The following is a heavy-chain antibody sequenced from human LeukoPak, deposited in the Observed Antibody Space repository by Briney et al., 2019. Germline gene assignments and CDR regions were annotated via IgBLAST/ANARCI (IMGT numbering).Heavy chain of an antibody. Sequence: PSETLSLTCTVSGGSISSGGYYWSWIRQHPGKGLEWIGYIYYSGSTNYNPSLKSRVTISVDTSKNQFSLKLSSVTAADTAVYYCARGPRDNWNYRSRWFDPWGQGTLVTVSS. CDR3: ARGPRDNWNYRSRWFDP. J-gene: IGHJ5*02. D-gene: IGHD1-7*01. CDR2: IYYSGST. CDR1: GGSISSGGYY. V-gene: IGHV4-31*03.